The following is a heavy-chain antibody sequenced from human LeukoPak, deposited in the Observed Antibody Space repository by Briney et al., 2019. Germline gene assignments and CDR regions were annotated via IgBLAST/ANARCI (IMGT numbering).Heavy chain of an antibody. V-gene: IGHV1-69*01. CDR3: ARVSIAAAGTLMGYFDY. CDR2: IIPIFGTA. Sequence: ASVKVSCKASGGTSSSYAISWVRQAPGQGLEWMGGIIPIFGTANYAQKFQGRVTITADESTSTAYMELSSLRSEDTAVYYCARVSIAAAGTLMGYFDYWGQGTLVTVSS. CDR1: GGTSSSYA. J-gene: IGHJ4*02. D-gene: IGHD6-13*01.